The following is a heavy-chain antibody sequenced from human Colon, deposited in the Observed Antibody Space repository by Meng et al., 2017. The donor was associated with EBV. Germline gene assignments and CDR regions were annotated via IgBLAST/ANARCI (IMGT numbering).Heavy chain of an antibody. CDR3: ARRGPTGNFSP. CDR1: GGSFRDYD. V-gene: IGHV4-34*01. J-gene: IGHJ5*02. D-gene: IGHD3-10*01. Sequence: QVQLRPWGAGLLKPSETLSRSCAVYGGSFRDYDWTWIRHPPGKGLEWIGEIDHRGNTKYNPSLKSRVTISLDTSKKQFSLKVSSVTAADSAVYYCARRGPTGNFSPWSQGALVTVSS. CDR2: IDHRGNT.